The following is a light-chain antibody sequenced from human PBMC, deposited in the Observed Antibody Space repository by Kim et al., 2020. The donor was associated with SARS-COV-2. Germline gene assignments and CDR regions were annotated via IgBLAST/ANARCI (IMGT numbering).Light chain of an antibody. CDR3: QQSYRTPYT. CDR1: QSISNY. J-gene: IGKJ2*01. Sequence: DIQMTQSPSSLSASVGDRVTITCRASQSISNYLNWYQQKPGKAPKLLIYGASSLQSGVPSRFSGSGSGTEFTLTISSLQREDFATYYCQQSYRTPYTSGQGTKLEI. V-gene: IGKV1-39*01. CDR2: GAS.